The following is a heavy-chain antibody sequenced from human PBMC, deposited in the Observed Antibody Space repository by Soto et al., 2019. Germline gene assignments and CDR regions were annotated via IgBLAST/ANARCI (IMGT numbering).Heavy chain of an antibody. D-gene: IGHD6-13*01. CDR2: ISAYNGNT. Sequence: PGQGLEWMGWISAYNGNTNYAQKLQGRVTMTTDTSTSTAYMELRSLRSDDTAVYYRARDGESSSWDVDYWGQGTLVTVSS. V-gene: IGHV1-18*01. CDR3: ARDGESSSWDVDY. J-gene: IGHJ4*02.